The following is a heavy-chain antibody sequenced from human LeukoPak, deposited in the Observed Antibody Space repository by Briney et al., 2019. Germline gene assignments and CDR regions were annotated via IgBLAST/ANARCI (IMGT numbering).Heavy chain of an antibody. J-gene: IGHJ5*02. Sequence: SVEVSCKTSGYTFTSYDLNWVRQATGQGLEWMGWVNPNSGNTGYAQKFQGRVTMTMDPSISTAYMELSSLRSEDTAVYYCARRSDDYDSSAYYHWGQGTLVTVSS. CDR3: ARRSDDYDSSAYYH. CDR2: VNPNSGNT. D-gene: IGHD3-22*01. V-gene: IGHV1-8*01. CDR1: GYTFTSYD.